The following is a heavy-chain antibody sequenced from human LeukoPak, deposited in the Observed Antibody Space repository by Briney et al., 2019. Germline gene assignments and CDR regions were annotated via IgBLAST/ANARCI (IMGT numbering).Heavy chain of an antibody. CDR2: ISYDGSNK. V-gene: IGHV3-30*18. CDR3: AKDQTASYAFDI. CDR1: GFTFSSYG. J-gene: IGHJ3*02. Sequence: GGSLRLSCAASGFTFSSYGMHWVRQAPGKGLEWVAVISYDGSNKYYADSVKGRFTISRDNSKNTLYLQMNSLRAEDAAVYYCAKDQTASYAFDIWGQGTMVTVSS.